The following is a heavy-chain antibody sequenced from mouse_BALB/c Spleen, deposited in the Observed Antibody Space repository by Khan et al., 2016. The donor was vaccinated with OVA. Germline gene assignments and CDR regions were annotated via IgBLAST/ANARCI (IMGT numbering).Heavy chain of an antibody. J-gene: IGHJ1*01. Sequence: EVQLQESGPDLVKPSQSLSLTCTVTGYSITSGYSWHWIRQFPGNKLECMDYIHYSDTTNYNPSLTSRFSITRDTSRNQSFLQLHSVTTEDTATYYCTRDGKDWYFDVWGAGTTVTVSS. V-gene: IGHV3-1*02. D-gene: IGHD2-1*01. CDR1: GYSITSGYS. CDR3: TRDGKDWYFDV. CDR2: IHYSDTT.